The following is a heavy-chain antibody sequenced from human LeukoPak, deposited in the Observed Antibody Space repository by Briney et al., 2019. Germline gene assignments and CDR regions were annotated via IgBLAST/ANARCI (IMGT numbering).Heavy chain of an antibody. CDR3: VRGSTLRHYQY. CDR2: IYYSGTT. J-gene: IGHJ4*02. D-gene: IGHD3-16*01. Sequence: TSEPLSLTCTVSGGSISTSTYYWGWIRRPPGKGLEWIGSIYYSGTTYYNPSLKSRVTVSVDTSKNQFSLNLSSVTAADTAVYYCVRGSTLRHYQYWGQGTLVTVSS. V-gene: IGHV4-39*01. CDR1: GGSISTSTYY.